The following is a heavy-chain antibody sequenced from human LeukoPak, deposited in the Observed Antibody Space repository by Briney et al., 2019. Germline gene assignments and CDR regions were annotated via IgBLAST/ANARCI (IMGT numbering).Heavy chain of an antibody. V-gene: IGHV3-21*01. D-gene: IGHD4-17*01. CDR2: ISSSSSYI. CDR3: ARVPTVTKVAWYFDY. J-gene: IGHJ4*02. Sequence: GGSLRLSCAASGFTFSSYSMNWVRQAPGKGLEWVSSISSSSSYIYYADSVKGRFTISRDNAKNSLYLQMNSLRTEDTAVYYCARVPTVTKVAWYFDYWGQGTLVTVSS. CDR1: GFTFSSYS.